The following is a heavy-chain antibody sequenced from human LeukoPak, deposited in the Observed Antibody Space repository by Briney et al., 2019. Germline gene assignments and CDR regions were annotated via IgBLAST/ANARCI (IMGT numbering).Heavy chain of an antibody. CDR3: AGKAAAAGTFDY. CDR1: GGSISSGSNY. J-gene: IGHJ4*02. CDR2: IYTSGST. V-gene: IGHV4-61*02. Sequence: SQTLSLTCTVSGGSISSGSNYWSWIRQPAGKGLEWIGRIYTSGSTNYNPSLNSRVTISVDTSKNQFSLKLSSVTAADTAVYYCAGKAAAAGTFDYWGQGTLVTVSS. D-gene: IGHD6-13*01.